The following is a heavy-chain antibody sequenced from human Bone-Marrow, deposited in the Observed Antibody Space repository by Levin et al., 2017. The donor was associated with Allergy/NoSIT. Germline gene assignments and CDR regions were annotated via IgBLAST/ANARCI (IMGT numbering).Heavy chain of an antibody. Sequence: GESLKISCKGSGYNFINYWIGWVRQMPGKGLEWVGIVHPGDSDAKYSPSFQGRVTISVDNSIHTASLQWASPKASDTALYYCVRLGTIVATGIDYWGQGTLVTVSS. CDR1: GYNFINYW. V-gene: IGHV5-51*01. CDR2: VHPGDSDA. J-gene: IGHJ4*02. CDR3: VRLGTIVATGIDY. D-gene: IGHD5-12*01.